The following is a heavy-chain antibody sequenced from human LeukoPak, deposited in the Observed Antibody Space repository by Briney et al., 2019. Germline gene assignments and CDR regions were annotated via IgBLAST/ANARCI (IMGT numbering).Heavy chain of an antibody. D-gene: IGHD6-19*01. V-gene: IGHV3-23*01. CDR2: ISGSGGST. J-gene: IGHJ6*02. CDR3: AKDWDDSSGWSNLYYYYGMDV. Sequence: GGSLRLSCAAYGFTYSSYAMSWVRQAPGKGLEWVSAISGSGGSTYYADSVKGRFTISRDNSKNTLYLQMNSLRAEDTAVYYCAKDWDDSSGWSNLYYYYGMDVWGQGTTVTVSS. CDR1: GFTYSSYA.